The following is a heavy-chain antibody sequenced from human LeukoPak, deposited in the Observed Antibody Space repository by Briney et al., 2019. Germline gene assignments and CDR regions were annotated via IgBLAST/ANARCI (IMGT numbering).Heavy chain of an antibody. J-gene: IGHJ4*02. CDR3: AKGGGPFWSGSYYFDY. V-gene: IGHV3-30*02. D-gene: IGHD3-3*01. CDR2: IRYDGSNK. CDR1: GFTFSSYG. Sequence: PGGSLRLSCAASGFTFSSYGMHWVRQAPGKGLEWVAFIRYDGSNKYYADSVKGRFTISRDNSKNTLSLQMNSLRAEDTAVYYCAKGGGPFWSGSYYFDYWGQGTLVTVSS.